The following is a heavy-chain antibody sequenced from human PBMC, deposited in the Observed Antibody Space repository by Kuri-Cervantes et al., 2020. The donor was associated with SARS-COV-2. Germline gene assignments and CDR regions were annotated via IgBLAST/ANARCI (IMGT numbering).Heavy chain of an antibody. CDR3: ARHTPSYYDFWSGYLIYYGMDV. CDR2: IYYSGST. J-gene: IGHJ6*02. Sequence: GSLRLSCTVSGCSISSYYWSWIRQPPGKGLEWIGYIYYSGSTNYNPSLKSRVTISVDTSKNQFSLKLSSVTAADTAVYYCARHTPSYYDFWSGYLIYYGMDVWGQGTTVTVSS. CDR1: GCSISSYY. D-gene: IGHD3-3*01. V-gene: IGHV4-59*01.